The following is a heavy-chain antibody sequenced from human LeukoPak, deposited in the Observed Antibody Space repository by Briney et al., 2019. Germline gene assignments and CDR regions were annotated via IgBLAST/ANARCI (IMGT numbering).Heavy chain of an antibody. Sequence: SETLSLTCTVSGGSISSYYWSWIRQPPGKGLEWIGYIYYSGSTNYNPSLKSRVTISVDMSKNQFSLKLSSVTAADTAVYYCARLPGDFDYWGQGTLATVSS. J-gene: IGHJ4*02. CDR2: IYYSGST. V-gene: IGHV4-59*08. D-gene: IGHD3-10*01. CDR1: GGSISSYY. CDR3: ARLPGDFDY.